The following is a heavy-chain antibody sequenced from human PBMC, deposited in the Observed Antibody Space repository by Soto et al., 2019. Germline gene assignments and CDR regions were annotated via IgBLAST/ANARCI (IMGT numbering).Heavy chain of an antibody. D-gene: IGHD3-16*01. Sequence: SETLSLTCTVSGGSISSYYWSWIRQPPGKGLEWIGYIYYSGSTNYNPSPKSRVTISVDTSKNQLSLKLSSVTAADTAVYYCARDLHVGDGYNCYYYYGMDVWGQGTTVTVSS. J-gene: IGHJ6*02. CDR3: ARDLHVGDGYNCYYYYGMDV. V-gene: IGHV4-59*01. CDR2: IYYSGST. CDR1: GGSISSYY.